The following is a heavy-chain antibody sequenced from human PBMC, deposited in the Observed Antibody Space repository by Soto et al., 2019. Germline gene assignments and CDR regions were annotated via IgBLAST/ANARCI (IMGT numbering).Heavy chain of an antibody. CDR1: DFTVSSNY. CDR2: MHSGGSP. CDR3: ARGLTDIVVLVAGTLRPWYFDL. Sequence: GGSLRLSCGASDFTVSSNYMSCVRQAPGNGLEWVSVMHSGGSPYYADSVKGRFTISRDNSKNTLYLQMNSLRAEDTAVYYCARGLTDIVVLVAGTLRPWYFDLWGRGTLVTVS. V-gene: IGHV3-53*01. J-gene: IGHJ2*01. D-gene: IGHD2-15*01.